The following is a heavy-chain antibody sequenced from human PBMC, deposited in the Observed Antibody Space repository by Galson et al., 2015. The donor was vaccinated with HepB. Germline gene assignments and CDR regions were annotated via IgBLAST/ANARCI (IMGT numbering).Heavy chain of an antibody. J-gene: IGHJ3*02. D-gene: IGHD1-26*01. V-gene: IGHV7-4-1*02. CDR1: RYSFTSYA. Sequence: SVKVSCKASRYSFTSYAIHWVRQAPGQGLEWMAWINTNTGNPTYAQGFTGRFVFSLDTSVSRAHLQISSLKVEDTAIYYCARSQWELPALDIWGQGTMVTVAS. CDR2: INTNTGNP. CDR3: ARSQWELPALDI.